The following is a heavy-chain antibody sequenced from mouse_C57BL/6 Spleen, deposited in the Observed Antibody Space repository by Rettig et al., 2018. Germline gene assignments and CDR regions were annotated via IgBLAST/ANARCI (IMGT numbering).Heavy chain of an antibody. CDR2: IYPGNSDT. J-gene: IGHJ4*01. Sequence: MHWVKQRPGQGLEWIGAIYPGNSDTSYNQKFKGKAKLTAVTSASTAYMELSSLTNEDSAVYYCTRGGTTVVGYDYAMDYWGQGTSVTVSS. CDR3: TRGGTTVVGYDYAMDY. V-gene: IGHV1-5*01. D-gene: IGHD1-1*01.